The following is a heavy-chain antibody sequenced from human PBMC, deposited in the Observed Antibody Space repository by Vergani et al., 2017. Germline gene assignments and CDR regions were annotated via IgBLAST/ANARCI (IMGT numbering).Heavy chain of an antibody. CDR3: AEVCVVVPAAIPNWFDP. J-gene: IGHJ5*02. V-gene: IGHV3-23*03. D-gene: IGHD2-2*01. Sequence: EVQLLESGGGLVQPGGSLRLSCAASGFTFSSYAMSWVRQAPGKGLEWVSVIYSGGSSTYYADSVKGRFTISRDNSKNTLYLQMNSRRAEDTAVYYCAEVCVVVPAAIPNWFDPWGQGTLVTVSS. CDR2: IYSGGSST. CDR1: GFTFSSYA.